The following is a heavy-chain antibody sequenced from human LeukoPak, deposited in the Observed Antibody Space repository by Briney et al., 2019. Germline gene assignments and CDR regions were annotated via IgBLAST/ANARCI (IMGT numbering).Heavy chain of an antibody. Sequence: PGGSLRLSCAASGFTFTTYWMTWVRQAPGKGLEWISYISSSGSTIHYADSVKGRFTISRDNAKNSLYLQMNSLRAEDTAVYYCARGGFDWLLLNYYYYMDVWGKGTTVTISS. V-gene: IGHV3-48*04. D-gene: IGHD3-9*01. CDR1: GFTFTTYW. J-gene: IGHJ6*03. CDR3: ARGGFDWLLLNYYYYMDV. CDR2: ISSSGSTI.